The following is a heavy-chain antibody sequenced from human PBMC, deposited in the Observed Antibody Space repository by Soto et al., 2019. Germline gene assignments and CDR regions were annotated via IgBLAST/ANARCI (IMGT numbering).Heavy chain of an antibody. V-gene: IGHV3-53*01. CDR1: GFTVSSNY. D-gene: IGHD6-19*01. J-gene: IGHJ6*02. CDR3: ARSSGWYDYYYGMDV. Sequence: GGSLRLSCAASGFTVSSNYMSWVRQAPGKGLEWVSVIYSGGSTYYADSVKGRFTISRDNSKNTLYLQMNSLRAEDTAVYYCARSSGWYDYYYGMDVWGQGTTVTVSS. CDR2: IYSGGST.